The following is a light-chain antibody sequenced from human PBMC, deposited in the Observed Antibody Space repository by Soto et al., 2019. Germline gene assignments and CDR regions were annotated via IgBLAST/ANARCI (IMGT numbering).Light chain of an antibody. CDR2: GAS. Sequence: PGERATLSCRASESISSHYIAWYQHKPGQAPRLLIFGASTRATGIPDRFSGSWSGTDVTLTISRLEPEDFAMYYCQNFGDSPFTFGPGTKVDIK. CDR3: QNFGDSPFT. CDR1: ESISSHY. J-gene: IGKJ3*01. V-gene: IGKV3-20*01.